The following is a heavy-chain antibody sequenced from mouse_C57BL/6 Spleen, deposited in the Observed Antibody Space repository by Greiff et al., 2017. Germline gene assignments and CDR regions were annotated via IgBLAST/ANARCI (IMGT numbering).Heavy chain of an antibody. CDR2: ISSGGSYT. D-gene: IGHD1-1*01. J-gene: IGHJ4*01. CDR1: GFTFSSYG. Sequence: EVHLVESGGDLVKPGGSLKLSCAASGFTFSSYGMSWVRQTPDKRLEWVATISSGGSYTYYPDSVKGRFTISRDNAKNTLYLQMSSLKSEDTAMYYCARASYGYAMDYWGQGTSVTVSS. V-gene: IGHV5-6*01. CDR3: ARASYGYAMDY.